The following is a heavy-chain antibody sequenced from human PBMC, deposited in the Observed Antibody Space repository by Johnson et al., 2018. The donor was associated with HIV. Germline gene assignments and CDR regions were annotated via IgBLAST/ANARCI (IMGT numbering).Heavy chain of an antibody. Sequence: QVQLVESGGGVVQPGRSLRLSCVASGFTFSSYGMHWVRQAPGKGLEWVAVISYAGSSKYYEDSVKGRFTISRDNSKNTLYLQMNSLRAEDAAVYYFARDRVGATAFDIWGQGTLVTVSS. D-gene: IGHD1-26*01. CDR2: ISYAGSSK. V-gene: IGHV3-30*03. CDR3: ARDRVGATAFDI. J-gene: IGHJ3*02. CDR1: GFTFSSYG.